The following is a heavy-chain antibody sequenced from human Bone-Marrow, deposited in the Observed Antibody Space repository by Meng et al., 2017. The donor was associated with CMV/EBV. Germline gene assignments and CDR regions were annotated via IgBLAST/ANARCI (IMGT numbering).Heavy chain of an antibody. D-gene: IGHD4-11*01. Sequence: SETLSLTCTVSGGSISSYFWSWIRQPPGKGLEWLGYVDNSGNTNYSPSLKSRVTISLDPSKNQFSLNLTSVTVADTAVYFCARDGLQWFDPWGQGNLVTVSS. V-gene: IGHV4-59*01. J-gene: IGHJ5*02. CDR2: VDNSGNT. CDR1: GGSISSYF. CDR3: ARDGLQWFDP.